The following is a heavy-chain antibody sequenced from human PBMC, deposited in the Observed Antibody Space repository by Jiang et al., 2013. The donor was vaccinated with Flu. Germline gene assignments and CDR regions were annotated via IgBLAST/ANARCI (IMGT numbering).Heavy chain of an antibody. J-gene: IGHJ6*02. D-gene: IGHD3-3*01. CDR2: IYYSGST. CDR3: AREVWSGPTLTSTYYYYYGMDV. V-gene: IGHV4-30-4*01. Sequence: EWIGYIYYSGSTYYNPSLKSRVTISVDTSKNQFSLKLSSVTAADTAVYYCAREVWSGPTLTSTYYYYYGMDVWGQGTTVTVSS.